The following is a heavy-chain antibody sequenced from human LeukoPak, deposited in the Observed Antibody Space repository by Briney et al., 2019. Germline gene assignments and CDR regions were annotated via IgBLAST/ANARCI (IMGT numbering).Heavy chain of an antibody. V-gene: IGHV4-59*08. D-gene: IGHD3-22*01. CDR1: GGSFSGYY. Sequence: PSETLSLTCAVYGGSFSGYYWSWIRQPPGKGLEWIGYIYYSGSTNYNPSLKSRVTISVDTSKNQFSLKLSSVTAADTAVYYCARGPYKYDGSGAFDIWGQGTMVTVSS. CDR3: ARGPYKYDGSGAFDI. J-gene: IGHJ3*02. CDR2: IYYSGST.